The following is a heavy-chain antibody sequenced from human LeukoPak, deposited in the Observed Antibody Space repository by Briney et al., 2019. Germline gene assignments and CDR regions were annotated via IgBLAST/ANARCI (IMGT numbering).Heavy chain of an antibody. J-gene: IGHJ3*02. Sequence: GGSLRLSCVASGFTLSSYDMHWVRQTTGESLEWVSIIYKTGDTYYPDSVKGRFTISRESAKNSLYLQMNSLRVGDTAVYYCAREMSGSNDAFDIWGQGTMVTVSS. CDR3: AREMSGSNDAFDI. V-gene: IGHV3-13*01. CDR2: IYKTGDT. D-gene: IGHD3-10*01. CDR1: GFTLSSYD.